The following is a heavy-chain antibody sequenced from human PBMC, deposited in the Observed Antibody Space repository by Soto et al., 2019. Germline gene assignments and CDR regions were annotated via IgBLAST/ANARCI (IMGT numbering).Heavy chain of an antibody. Sequence: QVQLQESGPGLVKPSGTLSLTCAVSSGSISSSNWWSWVRQPPGKGLEWIGEVYPSASTKYNPPLKSRGTLPVDKTKNRFALKLSSVTGADTAVYYCARVPTRHHAFDIWGQGTMVTVSS. J-gene: IGHJ3*02. D-gene: IGHD6-25*01. CDR2: VYPSAST. CDR3: ARVPTRHHAFDI. V-gene: IGHV4-4*02. CDR1: SGSISSSNW.